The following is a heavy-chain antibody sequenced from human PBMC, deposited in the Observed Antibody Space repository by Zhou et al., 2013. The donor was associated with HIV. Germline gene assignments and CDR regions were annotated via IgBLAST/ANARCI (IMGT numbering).Heavy chain of an antibody. CDR2: IYTSGGT. CDR3: ARAERLDHQMDV. CDR1: GGSIRSYY. J-gene: IGHJ6*04. V-gene: IGHV4-4*07. Sequence: QVQLQESGPGLVKPSETLSLTCTVSGGSIRSYYWTWIRQPAGKGLEWIGRIYTSGGTNYNPSLKSRVTMSVDTSKNQFSLKLTSVTAADTAVHYCARAERLDHQMDVWGKGTTVTVSS.